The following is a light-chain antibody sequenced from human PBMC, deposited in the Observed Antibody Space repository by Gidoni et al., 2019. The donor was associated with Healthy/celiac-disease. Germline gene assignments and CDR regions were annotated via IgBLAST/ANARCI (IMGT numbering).Light chain of an antibody. V-gene: IGKV2-30*01. J-gene: IGKJ2*01. CDR3: MQGTHWPPYT. CDR1: QSLVYSDGNTY. CDR2: KVS. Sequence: DAVITQSLLSLPVTLGQPASISCRSSQSLVYSDGNTYLNWFQQRPGQSPRRLIYKVSNRDSGVPDRFSGSGSGTDFTLKISRVEAEDVGVYYCMQGTHWPPYTFGQGTKLEIK.